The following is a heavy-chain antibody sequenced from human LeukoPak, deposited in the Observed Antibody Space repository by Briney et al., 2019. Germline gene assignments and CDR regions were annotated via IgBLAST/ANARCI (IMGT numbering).Heavy chain of an antibody. V-gene: IGHV4-39*01. Sequence: SQTLSLTCTVSGGSISSDSYYWAWIRQPPGKGLEWIASIYYSGGTYYNPSLKSRVTISVDTSRNQFSLKLSSVTAADTAVYYCASLAVAGLSEGYWGQGTLVIVSS. CDR1: GGSISSDSYY. CDR3: ASLAVAGLSEGY. D-gene: IGHD6-19*01. J-gene: IGHJ4*02. CDR2: IYYSGGT.